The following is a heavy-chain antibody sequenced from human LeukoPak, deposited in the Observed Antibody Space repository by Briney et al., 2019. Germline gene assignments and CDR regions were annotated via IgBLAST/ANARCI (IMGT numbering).Heavy chain of an antibody. Sequence: SETLSLTCAVYGGSFSGYYWSWIRQPPGKGLEWIGEINHSGSTNYNPSLKSRVTISVDTSKNQFSLQLSSVTPEGTAVYYCARDPVGGSTIFDYWGQGTLVTVSS. CDR3: ARDPVGGSTIFDY. V-gene: IGHV4-34*01. D-gene: IGHD1-26*01. CDR2: INHSGST. J-gene: IGHJ4*02. CDR1: GGSFSGYY.